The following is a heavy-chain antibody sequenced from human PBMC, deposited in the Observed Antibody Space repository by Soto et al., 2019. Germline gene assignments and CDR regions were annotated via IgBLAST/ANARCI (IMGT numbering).Heavy chain of an antibody. CDR3: THLLSLAHPYSYL. V-gene: IGHV3-15*07. CDR2: IKSQASGGTI. J-gene: IGHJ4*02. D-gene: IGHD2-21*01. Sequence: GGSMRLSCAASGINFIYAWMDWVRPAPGKRLEWVGRIKSQASGGTIDYAAPVKGRFTISRDDSKNTVYLQMDSLKTEDTAVYYCTHLLSLAHPYSYLWGQGTQVTVSS. CDR1: GINFIYAW.